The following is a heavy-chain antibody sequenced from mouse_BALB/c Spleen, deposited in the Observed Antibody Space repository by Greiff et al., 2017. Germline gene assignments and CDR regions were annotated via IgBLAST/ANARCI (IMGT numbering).Heavy chain of an antibody. CDR1: GYTFTDYA. Sequence: QVQLKQSGAELVRPGVSVKISCKGSGYTFTDYAMHWVKQSHAKSLEWIGVISTYYGDASYNQKFKGKATMTVDKSSSTAYMELARLTSEDSAIDYCARGGLPYYFDYWGQGTTLTVSS. J-gene: IGHJ2*01. CDR2: ISTYYGDA. CDR3: ARGGLPYYFDY. D-gene: IGHD2-4*01. V-gene: IGHV1S137*01.